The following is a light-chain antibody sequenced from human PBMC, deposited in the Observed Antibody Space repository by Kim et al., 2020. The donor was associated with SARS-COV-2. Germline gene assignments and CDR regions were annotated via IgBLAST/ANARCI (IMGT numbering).Light chain of an antibody. J-gene: IGKJ2*02. CDR1: QGINSY. CDR3: QQANSYPRT. CDR2: AAS. V-gene: IGKV1-9*01. Sequence: IQLTQSPSSLSASVGDRVTITCRASQGINSYLGWYQQKPGKAPKLLIYAASTLQSGVPSRFSDSGSGTDFTLTISSLQPEDFATYYCQQANSYPRTFGQGTKLEI.